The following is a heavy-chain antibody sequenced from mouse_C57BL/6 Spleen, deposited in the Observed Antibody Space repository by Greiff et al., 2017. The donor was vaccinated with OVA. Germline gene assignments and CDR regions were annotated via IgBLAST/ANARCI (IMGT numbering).Heavy chain of an antibody. J-gene: IGHJ2*01. D-gene: IGHD1-1*01. CDR2: IYPGDGDT. CDR3: ARFYYYGSSLYYFDY. CDR1: GYAFSSSW. Sequence: VQLQQSGPELVKPGASVKISCKASGYAFSSSWMNWVKQRPGKGLEWIGRIYPGDGDTNYNGKFKGKATLTADKSSSTAYMQLSSLTSEDSAVYFCARFYYYGSSLYYFDYWGQGTTLTVSS. V-gene: IGHV1-82*01.